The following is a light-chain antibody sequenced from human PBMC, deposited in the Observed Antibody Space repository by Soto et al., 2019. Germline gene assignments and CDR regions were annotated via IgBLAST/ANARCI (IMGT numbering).Light chain of an antibody. CDR1: QGIRDE. CDR3: LQDYDYPRT. CDR2: AAS. Sequence: AIQMTQSPSSLSASVGDRVTITCRASQGIRDELGWYQQKAGKAPNLLISAASRLRSGVPSRFSGRGSGTDFTLTISSLQPEDFATYYCLQDYDYPRTLGQGTKVDIK. V-gene: IGKV1-6*01. J-gene: IGKJ1*01.